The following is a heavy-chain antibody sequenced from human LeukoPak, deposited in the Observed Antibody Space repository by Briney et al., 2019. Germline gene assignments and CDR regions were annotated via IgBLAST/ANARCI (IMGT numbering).Heavy chain of an antibody. J-gene: IGHJ4*02. CDR3: VRHNYGYDY. V-gene: IGHV3-74*01. Sequence: GGSLRLSCAASGFTFNRYWMHWARQAPGEGPVWVAHILNDGGSTSYADSVKGRFTISRDNAKNTLSLQMNSLRAEDTAVYYCVRHNYGYDYWGQGTPVTVS. D-gene: IGHD5-18*01. CDR2: ILNDGGST. CDR1: GFTFNRYW.